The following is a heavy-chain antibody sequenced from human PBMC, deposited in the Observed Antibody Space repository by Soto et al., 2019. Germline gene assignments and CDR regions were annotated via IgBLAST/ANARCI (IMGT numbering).Heavy chain of an antibody. V-gene: IGHV4-39*01. CDR1: GGSISSSSYY. D-gene: IGHD3-22*01. CDR2: IYYSGST. Sequence: PSEILSLTCTVSGGSISSSSYYWGWIRQPPGKGLEWIGSIYYSGSTYYNPSLKSRVTISVDTSKNQFSLKLSSVTAADTAVYYCARLAYYYDSSGYSGPDYYYYGMDVWGQGTTVTVSS. CDR3: ARLAYYYDSSGYSGPDYYYYGMDV. J-gene: IGHJ6*02.